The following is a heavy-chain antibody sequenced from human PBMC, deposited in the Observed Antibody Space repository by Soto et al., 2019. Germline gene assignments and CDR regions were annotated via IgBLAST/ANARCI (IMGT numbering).Heavy chain of an antibody. CDR1: GFSLSTSGVG. CDR2: IYWDDDK. J-gene: IGHJ3*02. V-gene: IGHV2-5*02. D-gene: IGHD6-13*01. Sequence: QITLKESGPTLVKPTQTLTLTCTFSGFSLSTSGVGVGWIRQPPGKALEWLALIYWDDDKRYSPSLKSRLTTXKXTXXNQVVLTMTNMDPVDTATYYCAHSVAAAGGAAFDIWGQGTMVTVSS. CDR3: AHSVAAAGGAAFDI.